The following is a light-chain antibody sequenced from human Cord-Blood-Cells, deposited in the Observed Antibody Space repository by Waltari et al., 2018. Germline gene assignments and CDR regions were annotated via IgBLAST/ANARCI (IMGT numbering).Light chain of an antibody. J-gene: IGLJ1*01. V-gene: IGLV2-8*01. CDR3: SSYAGSNNYV. CDR2: EVS. Sequence: QSALTQPPYASGPPGQSVTISCSGTSRDVGGYNYVSWYQHTPGKAPKRVIYEVSKRPSGVADRFSSYRSGSTASVTVSGLQAEDEADYYCSSYAGSNNYVCGTGSKFTVL. CDR1: SRDVGGYNY.